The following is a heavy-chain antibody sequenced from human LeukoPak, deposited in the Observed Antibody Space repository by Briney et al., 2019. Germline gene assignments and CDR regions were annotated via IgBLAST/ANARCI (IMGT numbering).Heavy chain of an antibody. J-gene: IGHJ2*01. V-gene: IGHV4-59*08. Sequence: PSETLSLTSTVSGGSTSSYYWSWIRQPPGKGLEWIGYVYSSENTNYNPSLKSRVTISVDTSKNQFSLKLSSVTAADTAVYYCARRGVPTARNWYFDLWGRGTLVTVSS. CDR2: VYSSENT. CDR1: GGSTSSYY. CDR3: ARRGVPTARNWYFDL. D-gene: IGHD2-21*02.